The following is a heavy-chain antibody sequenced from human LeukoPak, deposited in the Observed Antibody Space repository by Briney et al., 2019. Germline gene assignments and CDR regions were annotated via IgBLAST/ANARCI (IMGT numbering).Heavy chain of an antibody. D-gene: IGHD4/OR15-4a*01. CDR3: ARNRDYGQTGYFDY. CDR1: GLTFSYYW. V-gene: IGHV3-74*01. Sequence: GGSLRLSCAASGLTFSYYWMHWVRQAPGKGLVWVSRISGDGSSTNYADSVKGRFTISRDNAKNTLYLQMNSLRAEDTAVYYCARNRDYGQTGYFDYWGQGTLVTVSS. J-gene: IGHJ4*02. CDR2: ISGDGSST.